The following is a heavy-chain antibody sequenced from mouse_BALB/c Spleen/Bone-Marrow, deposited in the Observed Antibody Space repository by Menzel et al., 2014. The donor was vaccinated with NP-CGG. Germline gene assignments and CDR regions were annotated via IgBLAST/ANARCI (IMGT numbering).Heavy chain of an antibody. CDR2: IWAGGST. Sequence: QVHVKQSGPGLVAPSQSLSITCTVSGFSLTSYGVHWVRQPPGKVLEWLGVIWAGGSTNYNSALMSRLSISKDNSKSQVFSKMKRLHTEDTATYYCARGANYEGAMDYWGQGTSVTVSS. J-gene: IGHJ4*01. D-gene: IGHD2-1*01. V-gene: IGHV2-9*02. CDR3: ARGANYEGAMDY. CDR1: GFSLTSYG.